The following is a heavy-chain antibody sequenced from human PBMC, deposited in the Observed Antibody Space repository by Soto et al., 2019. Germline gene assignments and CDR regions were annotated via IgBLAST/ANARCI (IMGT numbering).Heavy chain of an antibody. V-gene: IGHV1-2*04. J-gene: IGHJ6*03. D-gene: IGHD5-12*01. CDR3: ARESGGATATLDYYYFYMDV. Sequence: QVQLVQSGAEVRKPGASVTVSCRSSGDSFNDYYIHWVRQAPGQGFEWMGWINPNGGVTKYAQKFQGWVSMTRDTSIRTVYMRLSRFRSDDTAVYYCARESGGATATLDYYYFYMDVWGTGTTVTVSS. CDR2: INPNGGVT. CDR1: GDSFNDYY.